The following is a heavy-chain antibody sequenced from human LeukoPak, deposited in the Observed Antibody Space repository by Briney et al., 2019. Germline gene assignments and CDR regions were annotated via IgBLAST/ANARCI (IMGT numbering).Heavy chain of an antibody. J-gene: IGHJ4*02. CDR2: ISYDGSNK. CDR3: AREQWLVGYLDY. CDR1: GFTFSSYA. V-gene: IGHV3-30-3*01. D-gene: IGHD6-19*01. Sequence: GGSLRLSCAASGFTFSSYAMHWVRQAPGKGLEWVAVISYDGSNKYYADSVKGRFTISRDNSKNTLYLQMNSLRAEDTAVYYCAREQWLVGYLDYWGQGTLVTVSS.